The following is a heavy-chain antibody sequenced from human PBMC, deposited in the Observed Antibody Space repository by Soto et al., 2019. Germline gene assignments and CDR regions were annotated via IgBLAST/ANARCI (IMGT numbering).Heavy chain of an antibody. CDR3: ARSAYCSGGSCFLFDY. D-gene: IGHD2-15*01. Sequence: SGTLSLTCTVSGGSISSYYWSWIRQPPGKGLEWIGYIYYSGSTNYSPSLKSRVTISVDTSKNQFSLKLSSVTAADTAVYYCARSAYCSGGSCFLFDYWGQGTLVTVSS. V-gene: IGHV4-59*01. CDR1: GGSISSYY. J-gene: IGHJ4*02. CDR2: IYYSGST.